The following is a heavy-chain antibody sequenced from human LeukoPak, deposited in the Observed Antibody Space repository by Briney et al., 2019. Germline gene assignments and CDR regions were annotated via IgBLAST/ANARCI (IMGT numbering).Heavy chain of an antibody. D-gene: IGHD1-26*01. V-gene: IGHV1-46*01. Sequence: GASVKVSCKASGYTFTSYYMHWVRQAPGQGLEWMGIINPSGGSTSYAQKFQGRVTMTRDMSTSTVYMELSSLRSEDTAVYYCARVKVESGGSYWGGFDYWGQGTLVTVSS. J-gene: IGHJ4*02. CDR2: INPSGGST. CDR1: GYTFTSYY. CDR3: ARVKVESGGSYWGGFDY.